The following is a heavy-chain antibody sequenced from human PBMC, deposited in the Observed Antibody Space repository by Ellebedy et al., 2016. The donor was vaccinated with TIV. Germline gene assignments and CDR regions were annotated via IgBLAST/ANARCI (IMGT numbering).Heavy chain of an antibody. CDR3: AIPRYYDSSGYYYELDH. Sequence: GESLKISCAASGFTFSSYAMTWVRQAPGKGLEWVSSISGGGGSTYYADSVKGRFTISRDNSKNTLFLQMNSLRAEDTAVYYCAIPRYYDSSGYYYELDHWGQGTLVTVSS. D-gene: IGHD3-22*01. J-gene: IGHJ4*02. V-gene: IGHV3-23*01. CDR2: ISGGGGST. CDR1: GFTFSSYA.